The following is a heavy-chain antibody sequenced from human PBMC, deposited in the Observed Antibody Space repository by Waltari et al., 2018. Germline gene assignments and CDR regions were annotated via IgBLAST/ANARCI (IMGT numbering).Heavy chain of an antibody. CDR3: ARRIATQRDSFDY. V-gene: IGHV4-39*01. CDR1: NGSIASSGYY. CDR2: IYYTGST. D-gene: IGHD6-6*01. J-gene: IGHJ4*02. Sequence: QVQLQESGPGLVKPSETLSLTCIVSNGSIASSGYYWGWIRQPPGKGLEWIGNIYYTGSTYYTPSLKSRVAMSVDTSKNHFSLTLSFVTAADTAVYYCARRIATQRDSFDYWGQGIPVTVSS.